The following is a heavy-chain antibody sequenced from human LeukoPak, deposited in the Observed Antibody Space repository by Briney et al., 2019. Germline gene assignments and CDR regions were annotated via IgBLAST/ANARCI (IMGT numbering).Heavy chain of an antibody. CDR1: GFTFSSYS. J-gene: IGHJ5*02. V-gene: IGHV3-21*01. D-gene: IGHD2-8*01. CDR3: ARGGKWSPRDRFDT. Sequence: GGSLRLSCAASGFTFSSYSMNWVRQAPGKGLEWVSSISSSSSYIYYADSVKGRFTISRDNAKNSLYLQMNSLRAEETAVYYCARGGKWSPRDRFDTWGQGTLVTVSS. CDR2: ISSSSSYI.